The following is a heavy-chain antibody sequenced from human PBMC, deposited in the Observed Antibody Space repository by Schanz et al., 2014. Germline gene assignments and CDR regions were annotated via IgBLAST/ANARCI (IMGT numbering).Heavy chain of an antibody. J-gene: IGHJ3*01. CDR2: MYINSGST. CDR1: GFTVNTNY. V-gene: IGHV3-53*01. D-gene: IGHD5-12*01. CDR3: ARDGGRDGYNLAFDV. Sequence: EVQLVESGGGLLQPGGSLRLSCAVSGFTVNTNYMSWVRQAPGKGLEWISSMYINSGSTQYADPVKGRFIISRDSSKNTLFLQMNSLRAEDTAVYFCARDGGRDGYNLAFDVWGQGTLVTVSS.